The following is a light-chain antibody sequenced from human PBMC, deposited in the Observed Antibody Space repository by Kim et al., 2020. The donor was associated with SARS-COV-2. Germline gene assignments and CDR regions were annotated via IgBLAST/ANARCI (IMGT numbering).Light chain of an antibody. CDR1: NIGSQS. V-gene: IGLV3-21*04. CDR3: QVWDDSGDQEV. J-gene: IGLJ3*02. CDR2: HDN. Sequence: ARLCCGGNNIGSQSVPLYQQKPGQAPALVIYHDNDRPSGIPERFSGSNSGNTATLTFNRVEAGDEADYFCQVWDDSGDQEVFGGGTQLTVL.